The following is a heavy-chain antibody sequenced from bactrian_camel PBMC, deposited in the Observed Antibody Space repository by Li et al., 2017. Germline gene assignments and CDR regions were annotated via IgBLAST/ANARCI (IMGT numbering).Heavy chain of an antibody. V-gene: IGHV3S66*01. CDR1: GSIADAYC. Sequence: DVQLVESGGGSAQAGGSLVLSCAPSGSIADAYCVGWFRQAPGKEREGVAQMYSGESSTYYADSVKGCFTTSADFAKSTVYLQMNSLKPEDTAVYLCVRGQREYGGDWYSQGLMYWGQGTQVTVS. CDR3: VRGQREYGGDWYSQGLMY. J-gene: IGHJ4*01. D-gene: IGHD6*01. CDR2: MYSGESST.